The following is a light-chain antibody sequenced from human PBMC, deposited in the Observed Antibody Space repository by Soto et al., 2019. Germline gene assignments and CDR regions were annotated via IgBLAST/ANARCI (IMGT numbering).Light chain of an antibody. CDR3: CSSAGRSTYV. V-gene: IGLV2-11*01. CDR1: SSDISGYGS. J-gene: IGLJ1*01. Sequence: QSVLTQPRSVSGSPGQSVTIPCTGSSSDISGYGSASWYQQHPGKVPRLIIFDVNKRPSGVPDRFSGSKSGNTASLTISGLQAEDEAAYYCCSSAGRSTYVFGSGTKVTVL. CDR2: DVN.